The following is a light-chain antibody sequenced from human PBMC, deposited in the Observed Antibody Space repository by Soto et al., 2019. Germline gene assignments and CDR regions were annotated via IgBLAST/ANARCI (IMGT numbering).Light chain of an antibody. CDR3: QQYYSTPLT. J-gene: IGKJ4*01. V-gene: IGKV4-1*01. CDR1: QTVLYSSNNKNY. CDR2: WAS. Sequence: DIVLTQSPDSLAVSLGERATINCKSSQTVLYSSNNKNYLAWYQQKPGQPPKLLIYWASTRQSGVPDRFSGSGSGTDFTLPISSLQAEDVAVYYCQQYYSTPLTFGGGTKVEL.